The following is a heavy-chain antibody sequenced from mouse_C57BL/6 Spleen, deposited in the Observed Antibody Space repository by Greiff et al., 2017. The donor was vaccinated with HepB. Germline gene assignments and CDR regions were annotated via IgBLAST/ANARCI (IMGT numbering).Heavy chain of an antibody. D-gene: IGHD1-1*01. V-gene: IGHV5-4*01. CDR2: ISDGGSYT. CDR3: ASHYYGSRGDWYFDV. Sequence: EVQLVESGGGLVKPGGSLKLSCAASGFTFSSYAMSWVRQTPEKRLEWVATISDGGSYTYYPDNVKGRFTISRDNAKNNLYLQMSHLKSEDTAMYYCASHYYGSRGDWYFDVWGTGTTVTVSS. J-gene: IGHJ1*03. CDR1: GFTFSSYA.